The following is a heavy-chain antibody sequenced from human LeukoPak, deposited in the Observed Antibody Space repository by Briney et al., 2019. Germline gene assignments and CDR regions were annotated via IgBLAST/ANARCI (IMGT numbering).Heavy chain of an antibody. Sequence: GGSLRLSCAASGFTFSSYAMHWVRQAPGKGLEWVAVISYDGSNKYYADSVKGRFTISRDSSKNILYLQMNNLRAEDTAVYYCARGPSGYHNTGGQGTLVTVSS. V-gene: IGHV3-30*14. CDR1: GFTFSSYA. CDR3: ARGPSGYHNT. J-gene: IGHJ4*02. D-gene: IGHD5-12*01. CDR2: ISYDGSNK.